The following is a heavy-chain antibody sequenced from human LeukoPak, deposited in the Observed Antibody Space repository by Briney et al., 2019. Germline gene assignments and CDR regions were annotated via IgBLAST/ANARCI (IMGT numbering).Heavy chain of an antibody. D-gene: IGHD6-6*01. V-gene: IGHV1-2*02. CDR3: ARDGEYSSSDYYYYYYMDV. Sequence: GASVKVSCKASGYTFTSYDINWVRQATGQGLEWMGWINPNSGGTNYAQKFQGRVTMTRDTSISTAYMELSRLRSDDTAVYYCARDGEYSSSDYYYYYYMDVWGKGTTVTVSS. J-gene: IGHJ6*03. CDR2: INPNSGGT. CDR1: GYTFTSYD.